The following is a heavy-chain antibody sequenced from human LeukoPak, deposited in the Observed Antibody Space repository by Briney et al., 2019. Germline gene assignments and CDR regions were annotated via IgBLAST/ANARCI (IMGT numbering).Heavy chain of an antibody. CDR2: ISYDGSNQ. J-gene: IGHJ5*02. D-gene: IGHD1-14*01. V-gene: IGHV3-30*18. Sequence: GGSLRLSCAASGFTFSSYSLNWVRQAPGKGLEWVAVISYDGSNQYYADSVKGRFTISRDNSKNTVYLQLNSLRAEDTAVYYCANHFYNLAAWGQGTLVTVSS. CDR3: ANHFYNLAA. CDR1: GFTFSSYS.